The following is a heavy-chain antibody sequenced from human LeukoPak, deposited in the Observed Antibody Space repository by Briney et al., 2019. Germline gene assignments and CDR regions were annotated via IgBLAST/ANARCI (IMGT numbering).Heavy chain of an antibody. J-gene: IGHJ4*02. CDR1: GGSISSGDYY. D-gene: IGHD4-23*01. CDR3: ARDLLNEGNHLDY. Sequence: SETLSLTCTVSGGSISSGDYYWSWIRQPPGKGLEWIGYIYYSGSTYYNPSLKSRVTISVDTSRNQFSLKLSSVTAADTAVYYCARDLLNEGNHLDYWGQGTLVTVSS. V-gene: IGHV4-30-4*01. CDR2: IYYSGST.